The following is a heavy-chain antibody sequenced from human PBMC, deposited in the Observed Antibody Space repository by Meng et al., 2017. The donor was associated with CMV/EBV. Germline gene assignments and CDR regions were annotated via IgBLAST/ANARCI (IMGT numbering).Heavy chain of an antibody. CDR1: GGTFSSYA. Sequence: CTASGGTFSSYAISWVRHAPGQGLEWMGGIIPIFGTATYAQQFQGRVTITTDESTSTAYMALSSLRSEDTAVYYCARGGQVRGVNDYWGQGTLVTVSS. D-gene: IGHD3-10*01. CDR2: IIPIFGTA. V-gene: IGHV1-69*05. CDR3: ARGGQVRGVNDY. J-gene: IGHJ4*02.